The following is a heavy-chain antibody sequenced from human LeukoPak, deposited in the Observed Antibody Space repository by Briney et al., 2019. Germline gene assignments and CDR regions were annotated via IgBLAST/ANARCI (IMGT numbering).Heavy chain of an antibody. CDR1: GFTFSSYA. CDR3: ARGPPIAAAASDY. D-gene: IGHD6-13*01. V-gene: IGHV3-30-3*01. J-gene: IGHJ4*02. CDR2: ISYDGSNK. Sequence: PGRSLRLSCAASGFTFSSYAMHWVRQAPGKGLEWVAVISYDGSNKYYADSVKGRFTISRDNSKNTLYLQMNSLRAEDTAVYYRARGPPIAAAASDYWGQGTLVTVSS.